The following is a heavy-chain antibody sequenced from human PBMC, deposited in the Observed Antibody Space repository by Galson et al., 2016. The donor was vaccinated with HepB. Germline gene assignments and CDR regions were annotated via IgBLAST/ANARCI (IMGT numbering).Heavy chain of an antibody. Sequence: CAISGDSVSSNSAAWNWIRQSPSRGLEWLGRTYYRSKWYNDYAVSVKSRIIIRPDTSKNQFSLQLNSVTPEDTAVYYCGRQETYYYDSSDSVLQTHLDAFDIWGQGTMVTVSS. CDR1: GDSVSSNSAA. CDR3: GRQETYYYDSSDSVLQTHLDAFDI. J-gene: IGHJ3*02. V-gene: IGHV6-1*01. D-gene: IGHD3-22*01. CDR2: TYYRSKWYN.